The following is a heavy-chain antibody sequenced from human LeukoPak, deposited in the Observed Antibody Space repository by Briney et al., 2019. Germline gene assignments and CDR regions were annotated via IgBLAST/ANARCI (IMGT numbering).Heavy chain of an antibody. CDR2: FSYSGIT. CDR3: ARATEYQLRLFDY. CDR1: GGSVSAYY. J-gene: IGHJ4*02. V-gene: IGHV4-59*02. Sequence: SETLSLTCTVSGGSVSAYYNNWIRQTPGKGLEWIGYFSYSGITNYNPSLKNRVTISVDTSKNQFSLNLSSVTAADTAVYYCARATEYQLRLFDYWGQGTLVTVSS. D-gene: IGHD2-2*01.